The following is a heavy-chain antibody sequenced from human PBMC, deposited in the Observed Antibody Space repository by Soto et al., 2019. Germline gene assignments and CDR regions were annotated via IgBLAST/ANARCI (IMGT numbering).Heavy chain of an antibody. CDR2: IYYSGST. J-gene: IGHJ4*02. CDR1: GGSISSYY. D-gene: IGHD3-3*01. CDR3: ARESIDFWSGYYTGGAERNFDY. V-gene: IGHV4-59*01. Sequence: SETLSLTCTVSGGSISSYYWSWIRQPPGKGLEWIGYIYYSGSTNYNPSLKSRVTISVDTSKNQFSLKLSSVTAADTAVYYCARESIDFWSGYYTGGAERNFDYWGQGTLVTVSS.